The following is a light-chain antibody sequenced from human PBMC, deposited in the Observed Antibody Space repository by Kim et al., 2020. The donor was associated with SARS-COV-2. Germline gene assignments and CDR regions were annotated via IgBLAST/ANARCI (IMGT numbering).Light chain of an antibody. Sequence: SSELTQDPAVSVALGQTVRITCQGDSLRSYYASCYQQKPGQAPVLVIYGKNNRPSGIPDRFSGSSSGNTASLTITGAQAEDEADYYCNSRDSSGNLVVFG. CDR2: GKN. CDR3: NSRDSSGNLVV. J-gene: IGLJ2*01. V-gene: IGLV3-19*01. CDR1: SLRSYY.